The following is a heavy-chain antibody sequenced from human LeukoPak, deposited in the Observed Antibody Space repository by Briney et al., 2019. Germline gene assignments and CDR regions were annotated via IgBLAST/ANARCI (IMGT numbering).Heavy chain of an antibody. J-gene: IGHJ4*02. Sequence: PSETPSLTCTVSGGSISSSNYYWNWIRQPPGKGLEWIAYIYYSGSTNYNPSLKSRVTISVDTSKNQFSLKLGSVTAADTAVYYCARDFNGANSFDSWGQGTLVTVSS. D-gene: IGHD4/OR15-4a*01. V-gene: IGHV4-61*01. CDR1: GGSISSSNYY. CDR3: ARDFNGANSFDS. CDR2: IYYSGST.